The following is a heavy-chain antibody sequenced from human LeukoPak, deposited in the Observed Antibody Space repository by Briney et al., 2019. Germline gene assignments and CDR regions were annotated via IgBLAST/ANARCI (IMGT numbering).Heavy chain of an antibody. Sequence: SETLSLTCTVSGGSIGSYYWSWIRQPPGKGLEWIGYIYYSGSTNYNPSLKSRVTISVDTSKNQFSLKLSSVTAADTAVHYCARVGYCVGECPDYWGQGTLVTVSS. D-gene: IGHD2-21*01. V-gene: IGHV4-59*01. CDR2: IYYSGST. CDR3: ARVGYCVGECPDY. J-gene: IGHJ4*02. CDR1: GGSIGSYY.